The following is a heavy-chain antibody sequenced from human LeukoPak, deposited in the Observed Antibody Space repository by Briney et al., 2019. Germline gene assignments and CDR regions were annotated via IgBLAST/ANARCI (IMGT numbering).Heavy chain of an antibody. CDR2: ISGSGGNT. Sequence: GGSLRLSCAASGFTFSSYAMSWVRQAPGKGLEWVSVISGSGGNTFYADSVKGRFTISRDNSKNTLYLQMNSLRAEDTAVYYCAKEGRVVVAAYFDYWGQGTLVTVSS. V-gene: IGHV3-23*01. D-gene: IGHD2-15*01. J-gene: IGHJ4*02. CDR3: AKEGRVVVAAYFDY. CDR1: GFTFSSYA.